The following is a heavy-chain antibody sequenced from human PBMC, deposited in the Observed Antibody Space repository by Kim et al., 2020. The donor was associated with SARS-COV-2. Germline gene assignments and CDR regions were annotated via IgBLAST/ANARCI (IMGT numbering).Heavy chain of an antibody. CDR2: IIPIFGTA. CDR3: AREYYDRGGYYYYGMDV. V-gene: IGHV1-69*13. Sequence: SVKVSCKASGGTFSSYAISWVRQAPGQGLEWMGGIIPIFGTANYAQKFQGRVTITADESTSTAYMELSSLRSEDTAVYYCAREYYDRGGYYYYGMDVWGQGTTVTVSS. D-gene: IGHD3-22*01. J-gene: IGHJ6*02. CDR1: GGTFSSYA.